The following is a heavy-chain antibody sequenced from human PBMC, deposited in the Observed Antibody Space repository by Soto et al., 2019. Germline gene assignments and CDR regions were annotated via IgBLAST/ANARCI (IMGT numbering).Heavy chain of an antibody. Sequence: QVQLVESGGGWVRPGGSLRLSCAASGFTFSDYDISWIREARGKGLEWVSCISSSGTTTYYTDSVKGRFTISKDNAKNSLYGERNSLRVEETAVYYCARKGPRAARPNHWGQGTLVTVSS. CDR2: ISSSGTTT. J-gene: IGHJ5*02. D-gene: IGHD6-6*01. V-gene: IGHV3-11*01. CDR1: GFTFSDYD. CDR3: ARKGPRAARPNH.